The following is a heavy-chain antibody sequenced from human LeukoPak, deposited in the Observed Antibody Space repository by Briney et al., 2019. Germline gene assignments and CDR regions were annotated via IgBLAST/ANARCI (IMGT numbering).Heavy chain of an antibody. J-gene: IGHJ5*02. V-gene: IGHV4-30-4*01. CDR3: AREKRQYGNWFDP. Sequence: SETLSLTCTVSGGSISSGDYYWSWIRQPPGKGLEWIGYIYYSGSTYYNPSLKSRVTISVDTSKNQISLKLSSVTAADTAVYYCAREKRQYGNWFDPWGQGTLVTVSS. CDR2: IYYSGST. CDR1: GGSISSGDYY. D-gene: IGHD2-2*01.